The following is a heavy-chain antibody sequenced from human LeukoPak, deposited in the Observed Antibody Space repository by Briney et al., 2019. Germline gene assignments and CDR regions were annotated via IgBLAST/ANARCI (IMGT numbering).Heavy chain of an antibody. V-gene: IGHV5-10-1*01. Sequence: GESLPRSSKGSGYSFTSYCNIWVRQMPGKGLEWMGRIDPSDSYTNYSPSFQGHVTISADKSISTAYLQWSSLKASDTAMYYCARYTAGDFDHWGRGPLDTVSS. J-gene: IGHJ4*02. CDR2: IDPSDSYT. D-gene: IGHD5-18*01. CDR3: ARYTAGDFDH. CDR1: GYSFTSYC.